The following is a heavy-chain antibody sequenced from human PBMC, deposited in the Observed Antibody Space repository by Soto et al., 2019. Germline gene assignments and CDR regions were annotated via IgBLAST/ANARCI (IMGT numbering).Heavy chain of an antibody. CDR1: GYTFTSYD. D-gene: IGHD2-2*02. CDR2: MNPNSGNT. J-gene: IGHJ5*02. Sequence: QVQLVQSGAEVKKPGASVKVSCKASGYTFTSYDINSVRQATGQGLEWMGWMNPNSGNTGYAQKFQGRVTMTRNTSISTAYMELSSLRSEDTAVYYCARGSGDIVLVPAAIDWFDPWGQGTLVTVSS. CDR3: ARGSGDIVLVPAAIDWFDP. V-gene: IGHV1-8*01.